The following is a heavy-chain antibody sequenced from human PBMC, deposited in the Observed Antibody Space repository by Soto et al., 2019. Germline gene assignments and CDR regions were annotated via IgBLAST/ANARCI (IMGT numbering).Heavy chain of an antibody. Sequence: QVQLQESGPGLVKPSQTLSLTCIVYGGSISSGGYYWNWIRQHPGKGLEWIGYIYFSGSTYYNPSLKGRITISVNTSKTQFSVNLNYVTAADTAVYYCALSGDILPGSGFQHWGQGTLVTVSS. V-gene: IGHV4-31*03. CDR2: IYFSGST. CDR3: ALSGDILPGSGFQH. D-gene: IGHD3-9*01. CDR1: GGSISSGGYY. J-gene: IGHJ1*01.